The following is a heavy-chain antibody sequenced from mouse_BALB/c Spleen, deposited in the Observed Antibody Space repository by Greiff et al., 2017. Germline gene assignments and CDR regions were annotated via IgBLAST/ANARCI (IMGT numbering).Heavy chain of an antibody. D-gene: IGHD2-3*01. CDR3: ARGEGYYYWYFDV. CDR2: ISSGGST. CDR1: GFTFSSYA. V-gene: IGHV5-6-5*01. J-gene: IGHJ1*01. Sequence: EVKLMESGGGLVKPGGSLKLSCAASGFTFSSYAMSWVRQTPEKRLEWVASISSGGSTYYPDSVKGRFTISRDNARNILYLQMSSLRSEDTAMYYCARGEGYYYWYFDVWGAGTTVTVSS.